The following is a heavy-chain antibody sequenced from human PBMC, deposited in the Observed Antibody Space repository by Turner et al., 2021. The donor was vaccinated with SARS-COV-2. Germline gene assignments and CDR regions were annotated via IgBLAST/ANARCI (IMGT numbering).Heavy chain of an antibody. J-gene: IGHJ4*02. CDR2: IIPIIGTP. CDR3: AKKSTDCSGVTCHEYFDY. Sequence: QVQLVQAGAEVKNPGSSVKVSCKASGSTFSSYAISWVRQAPGQGLEWMGGIIPIIGTPKYAKKFQGRVTITANESTGTAYMELSSLRSEDTAVYYCAKKSTDCSGVTCHEYFDYWGQGTLVTVSS. CDR1: GSTFSSYA. V-gene: IGHV1-69*01. D-gene: IGHD2-15*01.